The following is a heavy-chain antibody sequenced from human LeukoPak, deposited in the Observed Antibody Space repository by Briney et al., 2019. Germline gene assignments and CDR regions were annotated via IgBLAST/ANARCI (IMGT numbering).Heavy chain of an antibody. CDR1: GGSISSSSYY. D-gene: IGHD3-22*01. J-gene: IGHJ4*02. CDR3: ARVDAYYYDSSGYSTPTVFDY. Sequence: SETLSLTCTVSGGSISSSSYYWGWIRQPPGKGLEWIGSIYYSGSTYYNPSLKSRVTISVDTSKNQFSLKLSSVTAADTAVYYGARVDAYYYDSSGYSTPTVFDYGGQGTLVTVSS. CDR2: IYYSGST. V-gene: IGHV4-39*07.